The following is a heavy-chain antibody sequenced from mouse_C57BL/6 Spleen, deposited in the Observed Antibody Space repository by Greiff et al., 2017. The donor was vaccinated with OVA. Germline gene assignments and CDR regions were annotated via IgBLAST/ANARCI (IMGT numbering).Heavy chain of an antibody. CDR2: IYPRDGST. CDR3: ARRGGWLPLDY. CDR1: GYTFTDHT. D-gene: IGHD2-3*01. J-gene: IGHJ2*01. Sequence: VQGVESDAELVKPGASVKISCKVSGYTFTDHTIHWMKQRPEQGLEWIGYIYPRDGSTKYNEKFKGKATLTADKSSSTAYMQLTSLTSEDAAVYFCARRGGWLPLDYWGQGTTLTVSS. V-gene: IGHV1-78*01.